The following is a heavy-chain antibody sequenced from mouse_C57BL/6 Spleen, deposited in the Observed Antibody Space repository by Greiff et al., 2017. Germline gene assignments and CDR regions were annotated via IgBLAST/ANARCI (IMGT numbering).Heavy chain of an antibody. J-gene: IGHJ3*01. V-gene: IGHV1-55*01. CDR1: GYTFTSYW. Sequence: QVQLQQPGAELVKPGASVKMSCKASGYTFTSYWITWVKQRPGQGLEWIGDIYPGIGSTNYNEKFKSKATLTVDTSSSTAYMQLSSLTSEDSAVYYCARKGYDGYYGHFAYWGQGTLVTVSA. CDR2: IYPGIGST. CDR3: ARKGYDGYYGHFAY. D-gene: IGHD2-3*01.